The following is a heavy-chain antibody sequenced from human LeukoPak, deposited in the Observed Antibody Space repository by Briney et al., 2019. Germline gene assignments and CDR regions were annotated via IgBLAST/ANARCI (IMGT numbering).Heavy chain of an antibody. CDR2: IYHSGST. Sequence: SETLSLTCTVSGDSISSYCWSWIRQRPGNGLEWIGCIYHSGSTNYNPSLKSRVTISADTSKHQFSLKLASVTAAHTAVYYCATGYSSTWYYFDYWGQGTLVTVSP. CDR1: GDSISSYC. V-gene: IGHV4-59*01. D-gene: IGHD6-13*01. CDR3: ATGYSSTWYYFDY. J-gene: IGHJ4*02.